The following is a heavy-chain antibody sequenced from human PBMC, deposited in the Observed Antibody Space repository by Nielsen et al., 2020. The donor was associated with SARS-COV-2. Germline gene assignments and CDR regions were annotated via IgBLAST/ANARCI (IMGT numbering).Heavy chain of an antibody. CDR3: ARDLYKANDY. D-gene: IGHD2-2*02. Sequence: VRQAPGKGLEWVAVIWYDGSNKYYADSVKGRFTISRDNSKNTLYLQMNSLRAEDTAVYYCARDLYKANDYWGQGTLVTVSS. CDR2: IWYDGSNK. V-gene: IGHV3-33*01. J-gene: IGHJ4*02.